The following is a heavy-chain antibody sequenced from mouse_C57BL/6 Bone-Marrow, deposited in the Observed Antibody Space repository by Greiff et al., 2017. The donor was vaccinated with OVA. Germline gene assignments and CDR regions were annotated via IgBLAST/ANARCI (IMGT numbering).Heavy chain of an antibody. Sequence: QVQLQQPGAELVRPGTSVKLSCKASGYTFTSYWMHWVKQRPGQGLEWIGVIDPSDSYTNYNQKFKGKATLTVDTSSSTAYMQLNSLTSEDSAVYFCARSGHYYGSSVDYWGQGTTLTVSS. D-gene: IGHD1-1*01. CDR3: ARSGHYYGSSVDY. CDR1: GYTFTSYW. CDR2: IDPSDSYT. V-gene: IGHV1-59*01. J-gene: IGHJ2*01.